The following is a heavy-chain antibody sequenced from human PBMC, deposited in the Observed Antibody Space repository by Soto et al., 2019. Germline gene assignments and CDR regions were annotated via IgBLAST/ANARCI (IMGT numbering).Heavy chain of an antibody. CDR3: GRGHRDYQALPYFDY. J-gene: IGHJ4*02. V-gene: IGHV4-59*08. CDR1: GGSISSYY. D-gene: IGHD4-17*01. CDR2: IYYSGST. Sequence: SETLSLTYTVSGGSISSYYWSWSRQPPGKGLEWIGYIYYSGSTNYNPSLKSRVTISVDTSKNQFSLKLSSVTAADTAVYYCGRGHRDYQALPYFDYWGQGTLVTVSS.